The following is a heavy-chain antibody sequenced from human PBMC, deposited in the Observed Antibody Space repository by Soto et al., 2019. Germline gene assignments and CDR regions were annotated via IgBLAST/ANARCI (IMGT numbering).Heavy chain of an antibody. Sequence: SETLSLTCTVSGGSVSSGSYYWSWIRQPPGKGLEWIAYMSYSGTTNYNPSLESRVTISVDTSKNQFSLKLSSVTAADTAVYYCARAINFDFWSGYYFDYWGQGTLVTVSS. CDR2: MSYSGTT. CDR3: ARAINFDFWSGYYFDY. D-gene: IGHD3-3*01. CDR1: GGSVSSGSYY. J-gene: IGHJ4*02. V-gene: IGHV4-61*01.